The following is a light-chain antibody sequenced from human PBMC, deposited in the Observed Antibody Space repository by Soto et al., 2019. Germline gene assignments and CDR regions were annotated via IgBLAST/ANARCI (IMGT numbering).Light chain of an antibody. CDR3: QQRSEWPLT. CDR1: QSISRY. Sequence: EIVLTQSPATLSLSPGERATLSCRASQSISRYLAWYQQKPGQAPRLLIYDASNRATGIPARFSGSGSGTDITLTISSLEPEDFAVYYCQQRSEWPLTFGGGTKVEIK. J-gene: IGKJ4*01. V-gene: IGKV3-11*01. CDR2: DAS.